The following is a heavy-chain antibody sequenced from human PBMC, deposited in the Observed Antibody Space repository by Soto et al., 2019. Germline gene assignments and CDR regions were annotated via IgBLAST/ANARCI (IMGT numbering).Heavy chain of an antibody. CDR2: ISGSGGST. CDR1: GFTFSIYA. CDR3: AKATRGGAATLIRDY. J-gene: IGHJ4*02. D-gene: IGHD6-13*01. Sequence: EVQLLESGGGLVQPGGSLRLSCAAAGFTFSIYAMSWLRQAPGKGLEWVSAISGSGGSTYYADSVKGRFTISRDNSKNSLYLQMNSMIADETAVYYCAKATRGGAATLIRDYWGQGTLVTVSS. V-gene: IGHV3-23*01.